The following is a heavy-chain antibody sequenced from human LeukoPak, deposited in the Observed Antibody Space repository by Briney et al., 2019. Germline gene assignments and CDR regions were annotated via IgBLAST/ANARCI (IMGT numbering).Heavy chain of an antibody. CDR2: IRYDGNNK. CDR1: GFTFSSYG. J-gene: IGHJ4*02. D-gene: IGHD3-22*01. CDR3: ARGRYDSSGSYSLFDY. Sequence: GGSLRLSCAAPGFTFSSYGMHWVRQAPGKGLEWVTFIRYDGNNKYYADSVKGRFTISRDNSKNTLYLQMNSLRAEDTAVYYCARGRYDSSGSYSLFDYWGQGTLVTVSS. V-gene: IGHV3-30*02.